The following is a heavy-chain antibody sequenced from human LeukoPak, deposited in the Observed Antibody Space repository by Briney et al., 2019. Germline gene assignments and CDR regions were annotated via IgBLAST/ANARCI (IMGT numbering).Heavy chain of an antibody. J-gene: IGHJ4*02. CDR2: IHYSGFT. Sequence: PSETLSLTCTVSGGSISSYYWTWIRQPPGKGLEWIGYIHYSGFTNYNPSLKSRVTISVDTSKNQFSLKLSSVTAADTAVYYCARGYCSGGSCYPFDYWGQGTLVTVSS. CDR3: ARGYCSGGSCYPFDY. CDR1: GGSISSYY. D-gene: IGHD2-15*01. V-gene: IGHV4-59*12.